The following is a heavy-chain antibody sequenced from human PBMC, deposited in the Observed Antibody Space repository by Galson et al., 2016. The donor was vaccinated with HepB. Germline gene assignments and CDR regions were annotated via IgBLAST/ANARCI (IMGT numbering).Heavy chain of an antibody. CDR3: ARLQFPMTTLIPYGMDV. J-gene: IGHJ6*02. D-gene: IGHD4-11*01. CDR1: GGTFSSYA. Sequence: SVKVSCKASGGTFSSYAVSWVRQAPGQGLEWMGGIIPIFGTANYAQKFQGRVTITADESTSTAYMELSSLRSEDAAVYYCARLQFPMTTLIPYGMDVWGQGTTVTVSS. V-gene: IGHV1-69*13. CDR2: IIPIFGTA.